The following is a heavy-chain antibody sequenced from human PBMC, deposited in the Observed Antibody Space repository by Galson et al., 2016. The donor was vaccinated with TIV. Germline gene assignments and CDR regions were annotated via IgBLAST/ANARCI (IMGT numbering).Heavy chain of an antibody. CDR1: GFTFSTYA. Sequence: SLRLSCAASGFTFSTYAMSWVRQALGKGLEWVSTIWGTGDDTHYADSVKGRFTISRDNSKNTLYLEMNSLRAEDTAVYYCAKVLVGGGNNMIFDYWGQGNLVTVSS. CDR2: IWGTGDDT. CDR3: AKVLVGGGNNMIFDY. V-gene: IGHV3-23*01. J-gene: IGHJ4*02. D-gene: IGHD1/OR15-1a*01.